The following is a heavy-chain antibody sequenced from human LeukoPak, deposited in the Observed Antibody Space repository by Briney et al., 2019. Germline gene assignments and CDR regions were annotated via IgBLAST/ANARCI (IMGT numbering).Heavy chain of an antibody. CDR1: GGTFSSYA. V-gene: IGHV1-69*06. Sequence: GASVKVSCKASGGTFSSYATSWVRQAPGQGLEWMGGIIPFFGTANYAQKFQGRVTITADKSTSTAYMELRSLRSDDTAVYYCAREVYGDSPNWFDPWGQGTLVTVSS. CDR2: IIPFFGTA. D-gene: IGHD4-17*01. CDR3: AREVYGDSPNWFDP. J-gene: IGHJ5*02.